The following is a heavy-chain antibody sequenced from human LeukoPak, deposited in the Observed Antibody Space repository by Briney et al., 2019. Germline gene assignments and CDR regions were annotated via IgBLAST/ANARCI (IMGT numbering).Heavy chain of an antibody. J-gene: IGHJ4*02. CDR1: GYKLTELS. Sequence: ASVKVSCKVSGYKLTELSIHWVREAPGKGLEWVGGFDPADEKTIYAQKFQGRVTMTEDTSTDTAYMELSSLRSEDTALYYCATYDSSGLLDFWGQGTLVTVSS. CDR2: FDPADEKT. CDR3: ATYDSSGLLDF. V-gene: IGHV1-24*01. D-gene: IGHD3-22*01.